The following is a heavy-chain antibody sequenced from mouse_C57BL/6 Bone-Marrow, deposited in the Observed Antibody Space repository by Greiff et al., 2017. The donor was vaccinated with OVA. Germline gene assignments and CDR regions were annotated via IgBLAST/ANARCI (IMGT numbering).Heavy chain of an antibody. J-gene: IGHJ4*01. Sequence: VQLQQSGPELVKPGASVKISCKASGYTFTDYYMNWVKQSHGKSLEWIGDINPNNGGTSYNQKFKGKATLTVDKSSSTAYMELRSLTSEDSAVXYSARGAHLATYYAMEYWG. CDR3: ARGAHLATYYAMEY. CDR1: GYTFTDYY. V-gene: IGHV1-26*01. CDR2: INPNNGGT. D-gene: IGHD1-2*01.